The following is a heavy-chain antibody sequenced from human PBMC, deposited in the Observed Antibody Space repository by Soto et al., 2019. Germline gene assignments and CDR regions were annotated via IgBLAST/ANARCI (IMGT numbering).Heavy chain of an antibody. D-gene: IGHD1-26*01. CDR2: IHYSGST. V-gene: IGHV4-31*03. CDR1: GGSISSGGYY. J-gene: IGHJ4*02. Sequence: SETLSLTCTVSGGSISSGGYYWNWTRQHPGKGLEWIAYIHYSGSTYYNPSLKSRVTISVDTSKNQFSLRLSSVTAADTAVYYCAKSVGTTTALVFDYWGQGTLVTVSS. CDR3: AKSVGTTTALVFDY.